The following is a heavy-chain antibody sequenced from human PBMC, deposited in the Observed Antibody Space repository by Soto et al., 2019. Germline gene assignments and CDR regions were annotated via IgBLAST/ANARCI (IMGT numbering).Heavy chain of an antibody. J-gene: IGHJ6*02. V-gene: IGHV4-31*03. Sequence: QVQLQESGPGLVKPSQTLSLTCTVSGGSISSGGYYWSWIRQHPGKGLEWIGYIYYSGSTYYNPSLKSRVTISGDTSKNQFSLKLSSVTAADTAVYYCAREMGANYYYYGMDVWGQGTTVTVSS. CDR2: IYYSGST. D-gene: IGHD3-16*01. CDR1: GGSISSGGYY. CDR3: AREMGANYYYYGMDV.